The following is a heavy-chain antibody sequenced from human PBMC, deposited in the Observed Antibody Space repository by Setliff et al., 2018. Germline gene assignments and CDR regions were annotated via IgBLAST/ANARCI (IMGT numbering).Heavy chain of an antibody. Sequence: SCTVSGDSISSGDYFWSWIRQPPGKGLEWIAYIYYSGSAYYNPSLKSRVTMSVDTSKNQFSLHLTSVTAADTAVYYCAREVGTSTSSDAFDVWGQGMMVTVSS. CDR1: GDSISSGDYF. D-gene: IGHD1-26*01. CDR2: IYYSGSA. J-gene: IGHJ3*01. CDR3: AREVGTSTSSDAFDV. V-gene: IGHV4-30-4*08.